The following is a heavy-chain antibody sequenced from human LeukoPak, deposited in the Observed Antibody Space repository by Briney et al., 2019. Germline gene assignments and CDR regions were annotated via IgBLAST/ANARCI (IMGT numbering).Heavy chain of an antibody. CDR1: GFTFSSYA. V-gene: IGHV3-23*01. CDR3: AKGYYGDIDAFDI. D-gene: IGHD4-17*01. J-gene: IGHJ3*02. CDR2: ISGSGGST. Sequence: GGSLRLSCAASGFTFSSYAMSWVRQAPGKGLDWVSAISGSGGSTYYADSVKGRFTISRDNSKNTLYLQMNSLRAEDTAVYYCAKGYYGDIDAFDIWGQGTMVTVSS.